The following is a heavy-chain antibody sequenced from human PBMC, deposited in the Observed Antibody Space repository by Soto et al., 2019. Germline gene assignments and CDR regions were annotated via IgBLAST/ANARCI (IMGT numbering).Heavy chain of an antibody. D-gene: IGHD3-10*01. Sequence: QVQLVQSGAEVKKPGSSVKVSCKASGGTFSSYAISWVRQAPGQGLEWMGGIIPIFGTANYAQKFQGRVTITADESTSTAYMELSSLRSEDTAVYYCARDGLGFGESPPNHWDYYYGMDVWGQGTTVTVSS. J-gene: IGHJ6*02. CDR2: IIPIFGTA. V-gene: IGHV1-69*01. CDR3: ARDGLGFGESPPNHWDYYYGMDV. CDR1: GGTFSSYA.